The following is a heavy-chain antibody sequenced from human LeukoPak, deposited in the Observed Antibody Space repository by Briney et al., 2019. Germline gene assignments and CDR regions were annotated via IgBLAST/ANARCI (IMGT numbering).Heavy chain of an antibody. Sequence: PGGSLRLSCAASGFSFTTYAMSWFRQAPGKGLEWVANIHDDGNVKNYVDSVKGRFTISRDDARNSVYLRLNSPRVEDTALYYCARGRGWVDHWGQGTLVTVSS. CDR2: IHDDGNVK. J-gene: IGHJ4*02. D-gene: IGHD3-16*01. CDR1: GFSFTTYA. CDR3: ARGRGWVDH. V-gene: IGHV3-7*01.